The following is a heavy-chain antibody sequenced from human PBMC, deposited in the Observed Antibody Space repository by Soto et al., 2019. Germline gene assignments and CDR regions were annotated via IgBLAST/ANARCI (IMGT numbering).Heavy chain of an antibody. CDR1: GFTFDDYA. CDR3: AKDRTTVVTGWFDP. J-gene: IGHJ5*02. Sequence: GGSLRLSCAASGFTFDDYAMHWVRQAPGKGLEWVSGISWNSGSIGYADSVKGRFTISRDNAKNSLYLQMNSLRAEDTALYYCAKDRTTVVTGWFDPRGQGTLVTVSS. D-gene: IGHD4-17*01. V-gene: IGHV3-9*01. CDR2: ISWNSGSI.